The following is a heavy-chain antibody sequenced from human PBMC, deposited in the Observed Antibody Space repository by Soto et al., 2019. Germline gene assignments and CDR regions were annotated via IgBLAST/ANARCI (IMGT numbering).Heavy chain of an antibody. CDR1: GGSISSYY. Sequence: ETLALTCTVSGGSISSYYWSWIRQPPGKGLEWIGYIYYSGSTNYNPSLKSRVTISVDTSKNQFSLKLSSVTAADTAVYYCATTHRGYCSGGSCYWFDPWGQGTLVTVSS. V-gene: IGHV4-59*08. J-gene: IGHJ5*02. CDR3: ATTHRGYCSGGSCYWFDP. CDR2: IYYSGST. D-gene: IGHD2-15*01.